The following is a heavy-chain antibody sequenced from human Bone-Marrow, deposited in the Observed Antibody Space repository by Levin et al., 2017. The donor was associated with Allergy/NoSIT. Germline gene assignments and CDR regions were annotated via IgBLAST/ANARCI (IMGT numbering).Heavy chain of an antibody. J-gene: IGHJ4*02. CDR3: AVVTAIQGCDY. D-gene: IGHD2-21*02. Sequence: PGGSLRLSCAASGFTFSSYWMHWVRQAPGKGLVWVSRINSDGSSTSYADSVKGRFTISRDNAKNTLYLQMNSLRAEDTAVYYCAVVTAIQGCDYWGQGTLVTVSS. V-gene: IGHV3-74*01. CDR1: GFTFSSYW. CDR2: INSDGSST.